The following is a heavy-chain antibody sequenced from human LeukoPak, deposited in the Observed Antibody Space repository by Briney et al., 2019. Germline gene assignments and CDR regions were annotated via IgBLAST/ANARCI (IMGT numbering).Heavy chain of an antibody. CDR3: AKSYYDSSGYRGDFDY. CDR2: TSYDGSNK. CDR1: GFTFRGYA. J-gene: IGHJ4*02. V-gene: IGHV3-30*04. Sequence: GGSLRLSCAASGFTFRGYAMHWVRQAPGKGLEWVAVTSYDGSNKYYADSVKGRFTISRDNSKNTLYLQMNSLRTEDTAVYYCAKSYYDSSGYRGDFDYWGQGTLVTVSS. D-gene: IGHD3-22*01.